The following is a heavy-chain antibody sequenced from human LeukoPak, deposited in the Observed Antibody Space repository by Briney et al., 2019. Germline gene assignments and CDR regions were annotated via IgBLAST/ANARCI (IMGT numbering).Heavy chain of an antibody. CDR1: GFTFSSYA. D-gene: IGHD3-16*01. CDR2: ISGSGDST. CDR3: AKRGNLGYFDY. Sequence: GGSLRLSCAASGFTFSSYAMSWVRQAPGKGLEWVSAISGSGDSTYYADSVKGRFTISRDNSKNTLYLHMNSLRAEDTAVYYCAKRGNLGYFDYWGQGALVTVSS. J-gene: IGHJ4*02. V-gene: IGHV3-23*01.